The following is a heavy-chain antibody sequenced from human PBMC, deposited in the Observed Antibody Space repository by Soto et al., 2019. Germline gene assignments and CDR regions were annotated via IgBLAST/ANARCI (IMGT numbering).Heavy chain of an antibody. J-gene: IGHJ4*02. Sequence: QVQLQESGPGLVKPSETLSLTCTVSGGSISDLYWTWIRQPPGKGLEWIGYIYNSGPTNYNPSLKSRVTISVDTSKKQVSLKLNSVTAADTAVYYCVRALMGPQFDYWGQGTLVTVSS. CDR2: IYNSGPT. CDR3: VRALMGPQFDY. V-gene: IGHV4-59*11. D-gene: IGHD3-9*01. CDR1: GGSISDLY.